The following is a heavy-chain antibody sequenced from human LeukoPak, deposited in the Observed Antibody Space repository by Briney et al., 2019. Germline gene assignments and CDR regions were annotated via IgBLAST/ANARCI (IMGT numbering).Heavy chain of an antibody. CDR1: GGSISSSSYY. J-gene: IGHJ4*02. V-gene: IGHV4-39*01. CDR2: IYYSGST. Sequence: KPSETLSLTCTVSGGSISSSSYYWGWIRQPPGKGLEWIGSIYYSGSTYYNPSLKSRVTISVDTSKNQFSLKLSSLTAADTAVYYCARGRYDSSGYYPDYWGQGTLVTVSS. CDR3: ARGRYDSSGYYPDY. D-gene: IGHD3-22*01.